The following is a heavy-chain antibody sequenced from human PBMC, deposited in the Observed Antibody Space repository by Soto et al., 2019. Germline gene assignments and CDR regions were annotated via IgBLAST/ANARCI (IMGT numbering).Heavy chain of an antibody. Sequence: GGSLRLSGAASGFTFSRYAMNWVRQAPGKGLEWVSVLYNSETTYYAESVKGRFTISRDTVKNTVYLERNNRRVDDTAVYSCARDKTQGAGWFDPWGRGTLVTVSS. CDR3: ARDKTQGAGWFDP. J-gene: IGHJ5*02. CDR2: LYNSETT. CDR1: GFTFSRYA. V-gene: IGHV3-53*01.